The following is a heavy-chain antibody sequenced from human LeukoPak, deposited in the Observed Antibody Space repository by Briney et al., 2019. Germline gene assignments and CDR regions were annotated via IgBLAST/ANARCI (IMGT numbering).Heavy chain of an antibody. J-gene: IGHJ6*03. Sequence: ASVKVSCKASGYTFTSYDINWVRRATGQGLEWMGWMNPNSGNTGYAQKFQGRVTITRNTSISTAYMELSSLRSEDTAVYYCARGGRGRYDFWSGYYSYYYYYYMDVWGKGTTVTVSS. V-gene: IGHV1-8*03. CDR1: GYTFTSYD. CDR3: ARGGRGRYDFWSGYYSYYYYYYMDV. D-gene: IGHD3-3*01. CDR2: MNPNSGNT.